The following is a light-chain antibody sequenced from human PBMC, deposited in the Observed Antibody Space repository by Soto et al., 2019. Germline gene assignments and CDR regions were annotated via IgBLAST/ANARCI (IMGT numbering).Light chain of an antibody. CDR2: EVT. CDR3: SSYTSTTTFYV. V-gene: IGLV2-14*01. Sequence: QSVLTQPASVSGSPGQSITISCTGSSSDIGRYNYVSWYQQYPGKAPQLIIYEVTDRPSGVSDRFSGSKSDNTASLTISGLQAEDEADYYCSSYTSTTTFYVFGTGTKVTVL. CDR1: SSDIGRYNY. J-gene: IGLJ1*01.